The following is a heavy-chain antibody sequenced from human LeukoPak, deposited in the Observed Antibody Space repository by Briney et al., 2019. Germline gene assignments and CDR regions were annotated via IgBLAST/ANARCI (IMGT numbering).Heavy chain of an antibody. D-gene: IGHD6-6*01. CDR3: ARSGPYSSSDYYYYGMDV. CDR1: GGTFSSYA. CDR2: INPNSGGT. V-gene: IGHV1-2*06. J-gene: IGHJ6*02. Sequence: ASVKVSCKASGGTFSSYAISWVRQAPGQGLEWMGRINPNSGGTNYAQKFQGRVTMTRDTSISTAYMELSRLRSDDTAVYYCARSGPYSSSDYYYYGMDVWGQGTTVTVSS.